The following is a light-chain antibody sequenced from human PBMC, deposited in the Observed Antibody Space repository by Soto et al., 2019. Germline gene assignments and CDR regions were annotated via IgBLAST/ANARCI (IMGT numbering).Light chain of an antibody. CDR2: DAS. CDR1: QSVSSY. V-gene: IGKV3-11*01. J-gene: IGKJ1*01. Sequence: EIVLTQSPGTLSLSPGERATLSFRASQSVSSYLAWYQQKPGQAPRLLIYDASNRATGIQARFSGSGSGTDFTLTISSLEPEDFAVYYCQQRSNWPTFGQGTKVDIK. CDR3: QQRSNWPT.